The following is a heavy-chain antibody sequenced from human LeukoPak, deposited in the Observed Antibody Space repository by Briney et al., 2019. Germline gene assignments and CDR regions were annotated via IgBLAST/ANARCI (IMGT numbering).Heavy chain of an antibody. D-gene: IGHD3-22*01. CDR3: ARGSSDYYDSSGYLGY. CDR2: INHSGST. J-gene: IGHJ4*02. V-gene: IGHV4-34*01. Sequence: SETLSLTCAVYGGSFSGYYWSWIRQPPGKGLEWIGEINHSGSTNYNPSLKSRVTISVDTSKNQFSLKLGSVTAADTAVYYCARGSSDYYDSSGYLGYWGQGTLVTVSS. CDR1: GGSFSGYY.